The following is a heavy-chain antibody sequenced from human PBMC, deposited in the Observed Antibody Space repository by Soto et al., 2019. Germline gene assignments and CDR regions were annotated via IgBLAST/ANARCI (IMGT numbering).Heavy chain of an antibody. CDR2: ISGSGGST. CDR1: GFTFSNYD. CDR3: AKGAIGSGYDVNY. Sequence: EVQLLDSGGGLVQPGGSLRLSCAASGFTFSNYDMNWVRQAPGKGLDWVSAISGSGGSTYYAYSVKGPFTMSRDTSKNTLYLQMSLLSAKDSAVSYCAKGAIGSGYDVNYWGQVSMVSAYS. J-gene: IGHJ4*02. D-gene: IGHD3-3*01. V-gene: IGHV3-23*01.